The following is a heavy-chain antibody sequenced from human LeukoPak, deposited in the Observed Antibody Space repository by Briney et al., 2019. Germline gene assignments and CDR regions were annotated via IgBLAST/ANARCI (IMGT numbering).Heavy chain of an antibody. Sequence: ASVKVSCKTSGYTFIRYGISWVRQAPGQGLEWMGWISPYNDNKKFLQKLQGRVTMTTDTSTSTAYMELSSLRSEDTAVYYCARFPNPDPRYCSGGSCYRFDPWGQGTLVTVSS. D-gene: IGHD2-15*01. V-gene: IGHV1-18*01. CDR1: GYTFIRYG. CDR3: ARFPNPDPRYCSGGSCYRFDP. CDR2: ISPYNDNK. J-gene: IGHJ5*02.